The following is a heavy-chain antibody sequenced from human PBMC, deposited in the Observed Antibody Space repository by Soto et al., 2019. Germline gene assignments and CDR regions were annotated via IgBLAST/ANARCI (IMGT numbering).Heavy chain of an antibody. CDR1: GLTFSSYW. D-gene: IGHD1-26*01. CDR2: INTDGSST. CDR3: ARASGSNIHFDY. V-gene: IGHV3-74*01. Sequence: EVQLVESGGGLVQPGASLRLSCAASGLTFSSYWMHWVRQAPGKGLVWVSRINTDGSSTTYADSVKGRFTISRDNTKNTLYLQMNSLRVEDTAVYYCARASGSNIHFDYWGQGTLVTVSS. J-gene: IGHJ4*02.